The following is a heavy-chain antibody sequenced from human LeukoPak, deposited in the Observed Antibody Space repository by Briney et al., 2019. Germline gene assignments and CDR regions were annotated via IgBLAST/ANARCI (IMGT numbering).Heavy chain of an antibody. CDR1: GFTFSTYV. D-gene: IGHD3-10*01. V-gene: IGHV3-23*01. CDR3: AKFYGSGSLDDAFDI. J-gene: IGHJ3*02. CDR2: IGGGNDNT. Sequence: GGSLRLSCAASGFTFSTYVMNWVRQAPGKGLEWVSAIGGGNDNTYYADSVKGRFTISRDNSKNTLYLQMNTLRAEDTAAYYCAKFYGSGSLDDAFDIWGQGTMVTVSS.